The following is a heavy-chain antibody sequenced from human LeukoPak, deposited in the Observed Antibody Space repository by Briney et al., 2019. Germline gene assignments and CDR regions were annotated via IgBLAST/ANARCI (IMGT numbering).Heavy chain of an antibody. CDR1: GFSFSRPF. V-gene: IGHV3-72*01. CDR3: ARVHSHEYHPDG. J-gene: IGHJ6*04. CDR2: IRNEINSYDS. Sequence: GGSLRLSCAASGFSFSRPFMDWVRQAPGKGLEWVGRIRNEINSYDSDYAASVKGRFIISRDDSKNLLYLQMNSLKSADTAVYYCARVHSHEYHPDGWGTGTTVIVSS. D-gene: IGHD2/OR15-2a*01.